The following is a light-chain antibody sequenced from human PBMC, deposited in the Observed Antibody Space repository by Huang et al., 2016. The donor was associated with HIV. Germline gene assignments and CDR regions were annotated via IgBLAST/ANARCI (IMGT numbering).Light chain of an antibody. Sequence: IRLAQSPSSLSASVGDRVTIAFRTSHFINNYLNWYQQKPGKAPKLLIYSTSNLQIGVPLRFRGSGSVTAFTLTITNLQPDDFATYSCQQSYSTPRVTFGPGTRVDI. CDR2: STS. J-gene: IGKJ3*01. CDR3: QQSYSTPRVT. CDR1: HFINNY. V-gene: IGKV1-39*01.